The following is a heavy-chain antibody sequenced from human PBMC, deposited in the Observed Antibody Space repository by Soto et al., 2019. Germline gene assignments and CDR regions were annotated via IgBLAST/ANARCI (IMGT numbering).Heavy chain of an antibody. CDR3: ARDNGYYDF. D-gene: IGHD2-8*01. CDR1: GYTFSSYS. J-gene: IGHJ4*02. Sequence: ASVKVSCKTSGYTFSSYSINWVRQAPGQGLEWMAWISTTSGNTHYAERVQGRVTVTLDKSARTAFMEMWGLTSDDTAVYFCARDNGYYDFWGQGTLVTVSS. V-gene: IGHV1-18*01. CDR2: ISTTSGNT.